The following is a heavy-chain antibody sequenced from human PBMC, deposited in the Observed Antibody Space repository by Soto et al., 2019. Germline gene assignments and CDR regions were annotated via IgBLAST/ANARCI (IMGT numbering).Heavy chain of an antibody. CDR2: IDSDGSIT. Sequence: VGSLRLSCAASGFTFNTWMHWVRQAPGEGLVWVSSIDSDGSITSYADSVKGRFTISRDKAKNTLYLQMNSLRAEDTAVYYCATLGLQQAFWGQGTLVTVSS. J-gene: IGHJ4*02. CDR1: GFTFNTW. D-gene: IGHD2-21*02. CDR3: ATLGLQQAF. V-gene: IGHV3-74*01.